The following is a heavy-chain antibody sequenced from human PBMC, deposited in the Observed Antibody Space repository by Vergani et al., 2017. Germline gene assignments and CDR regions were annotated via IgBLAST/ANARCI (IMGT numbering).Heavy chain of an antibody. J-gene: IGHJ3*01. D-gene: IGHD2-2*01. Sequence: QLLESGGGLIQPGGSLRLSCAASGFTFNSYAMTWVRQAPGKGLEWVSGINNNGGSTYYADSVKGRFTISRDNSKNTLYLQMTDLRAEDTATYYCAKVCGRTRCPYGRGGFDVWGHGTMVTVSS. V-gene: IGHV3-23*01. CDR3: AKVCGRTRCPYGRGGFDV. CDR1: GFTFNSYA. CDR2: INNNGGST.